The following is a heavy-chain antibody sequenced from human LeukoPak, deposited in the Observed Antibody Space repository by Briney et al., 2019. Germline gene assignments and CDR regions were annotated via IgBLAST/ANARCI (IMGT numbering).Heavy chain of an antibody. CDR1: GFTFSSYA. CDR2: ISYDGSNK. J-gene: IGHJ4*02. CDR3: ARTVINQGEGY. V-gene: IGHV3-30*04. D-gene: IGHD2-21*01. Sequence: GGSLRLSCAASGFTFSSYAMHWVRQSPGKGLEWVAVISYDGSNKYYADSVKGRFTISRDNSKNTLYLQMNRLRAEDTAVYYCARTVINQGEGYWGQGTLVTVSS.